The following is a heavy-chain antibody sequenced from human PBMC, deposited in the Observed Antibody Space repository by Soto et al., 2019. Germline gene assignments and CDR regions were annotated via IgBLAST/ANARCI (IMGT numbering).Heavy chain of an antibody. CDR2: INAGNGDT. CDR3: ARDGIVVVPSAMRIWFDP. CDR1: GYTFTNYA. Sequence: GASVKVSCKASGYTFTNYAMHWVRQAPGQRLEWMGWINAGNGDTKYSQRFQGRLTITRDTSATTAYMELSSLRSEDTAVYYCARDGIVVVPSAMRIWFDPWGQGTLVTSPQ. D-gene: IGHD2-2*01. V-gene: IGHV1-3*01. J-gene: IGHJ5*02.